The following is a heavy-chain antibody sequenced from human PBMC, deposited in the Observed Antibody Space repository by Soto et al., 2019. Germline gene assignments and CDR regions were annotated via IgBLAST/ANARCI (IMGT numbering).Heavy chain of an antibody. V-gene: IGHV3-23*01. D-gene: IGHD3-10*01. Sequence: GGSLRLSCAASGFTFSSYAMSWVRQAPGKGLEWVSAISGSGGSTYYADSVKGRFTISRDNSKNTLYLQMNSLRAEDTAVYYCAKVNPYYYGSGAEEDPWGQGTLVTVSS. CDR3: AKVNPYYYGSGAEEDP. CDR1: GFTFSSYA. J-gene: IGHJ5*02. CDR2: ISGSGGST.